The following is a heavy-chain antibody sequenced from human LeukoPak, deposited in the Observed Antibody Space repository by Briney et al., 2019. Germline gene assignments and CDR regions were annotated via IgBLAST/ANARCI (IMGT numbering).Heavy chain of an antibody. J-gene: IGHJ6*02. CDR3: ARQDIVVVPAAGDYYYYGMDV. V-gene: IGHV1-69*01. CDR1: GGTFSSYA. CDR2: IIPIFGTA. D-gene: IGHD2-2*01. Sequence: SATVSCKASGGTFSSYASSWVRQAPGQGLEWMGGIIPIFGTANYAQKFQGRVTITADESTSTAYMELSSLRSEDTAVYYCARQDIVVVPAAGDYYYYGMDVWGQGTTVTVSS.